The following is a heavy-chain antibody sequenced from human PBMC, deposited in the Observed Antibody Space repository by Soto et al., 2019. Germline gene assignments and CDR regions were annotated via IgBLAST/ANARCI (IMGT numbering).Heavy chain of an antibody. CDR3: AKDFGPQDYYDSSGYYGY. CDR2: ISGSGGST. Sequence: PGGSLRLSCAASGFTFSSYAMSWVRQAPGKGLEWVSAISGSGGSTYYADSVKGRFTISRDNSKNTLYLQMNSLRAEDTAVYYCAKDFGPQDYYDSSGYYGYWGQGTLVTVSS. V-gene: IGHV3-23*01. D-gene: IGHD3-22*01. CDR1: GFTFSSYA. J-gene: IGHJ4*02.